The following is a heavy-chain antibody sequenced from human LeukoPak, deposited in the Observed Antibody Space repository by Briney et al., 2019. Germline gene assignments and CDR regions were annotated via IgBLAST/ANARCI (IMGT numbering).Heavy chain of an antibody. CDR2: ISSGSSYI. V-gene: IGHV3-21*01. CDR1: GFTFSSYS. CDR3: ARVTGWSPPDY. J-gene: IGHJ4*02. D-gene: IGHD6-19*01. Sequence: GGSLRLSCAASGFTFSSYSMNWVRQAPGKGLEWVSSISSGSSYIYYADSVKGRFTISRDNAKNTLYLQMSSLRAEDTAVYYCARVTGWSPPDYWGQGTLVTVSS.